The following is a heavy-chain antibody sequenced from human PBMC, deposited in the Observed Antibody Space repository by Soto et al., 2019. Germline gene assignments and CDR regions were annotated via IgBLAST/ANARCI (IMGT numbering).Heavy chain of an antibody. D-gene: IGHD3-3*01. CDR2: ISSSGNTI. Sequence: LRLSCAASGFIFSSYNLNWVRQAAGKGLEWVSYISSSGNTIHYSDSVKGRFTFSRDNGKNSLFLQMNSLREEDTAVYYCARDRGVGTPDSFDIWGQGTMVTVSS. V-gene: IGHV3-48*02. CDR1: GFIFSSYN. J-gene: IGHJ3*02. CDR3: ARDRGVGTPDSFDI.